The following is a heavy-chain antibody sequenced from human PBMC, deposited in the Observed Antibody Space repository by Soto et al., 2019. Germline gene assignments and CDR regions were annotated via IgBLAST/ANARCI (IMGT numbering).Heavy chain of an antibody. J-gene: IGHJ6*02. CDR1: GYSISSAYY. CDR3: ASPTGVPAATNYGMDV. Sequence: SETLSLTCAVSGYSISSAYYCGWIRQPPRKGLEWIGSIYHSGSTYYNPSLKSRVTISVDTSKNQSSLKLSTLTAADTAVYYCASPTGVPAATNYGMDVWGQGTTVTVSS. V-gene: IGHV4-38-2*01. D-gene: IGHD2-2*01. CDR2: IYHSGST.